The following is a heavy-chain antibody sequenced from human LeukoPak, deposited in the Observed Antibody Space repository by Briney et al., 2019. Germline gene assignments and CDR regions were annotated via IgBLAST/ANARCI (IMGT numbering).Heavy chain of an antibody. Sequence: SETLSLTCTVSGGSISSYYWSWIRQPAGKGLEWIGRIYTSGSTNYNPSLKSRVTMSVDTSKNQFSLKLSSVTAADTAVYYCARVKGGGYSGYDYGVVVTPYYYYGMDVWGQGTTVTVSS. J-gene: IGHJ6*02. CDR2: IYTSGST. V-gene: IGHV4-4*07. CDR1: GGSISSYY. CDR3: ARVKGGGYSGYDYGVVVTPYYYYGMDV. D-gene: IGHD5-12*01.